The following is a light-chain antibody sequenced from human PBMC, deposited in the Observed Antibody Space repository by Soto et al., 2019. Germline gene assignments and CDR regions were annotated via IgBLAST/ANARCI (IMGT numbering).Light chain of an antibody. J-gene: IGLJ1*01. V-gene: IGLV2-11*01. CDR1: SSDVGDYNY. CDR3: CSYAGSYSLYV. Sequence: QSALTQPRSVSGSPGQSVTISCTGTSSDVGDYNYVSWYQQHPGKAPKLMIYDDSKRPSGVPDRFSGSKSGNTASLTISGLQAEDEADYYCCSYAGSYSLYVFGTGTKVTVL. CDR2: DDS.